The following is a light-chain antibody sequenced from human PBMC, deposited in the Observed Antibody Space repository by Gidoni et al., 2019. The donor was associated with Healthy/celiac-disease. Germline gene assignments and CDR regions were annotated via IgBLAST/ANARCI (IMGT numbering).Light chain of an antibody. V-gene: IGKV1-39*01. J-gene: IGKJ1*01. Sequence: DIQMTQSPSSLSASVGGRLTITCRASQIISSYLNWYQQKPGKAPKLLIYAASSLQSGVPSRFSGSGSGTDFTLTISSLQPEDFATYYCQQSASTPPTFGQGTKVEIK. CDR1: QIISSY. CDR2: AAS. CDR3: QQSASTPPT.